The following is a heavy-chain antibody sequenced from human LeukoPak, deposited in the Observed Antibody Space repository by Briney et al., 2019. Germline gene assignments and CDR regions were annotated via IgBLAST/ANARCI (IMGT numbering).Heavy chain of an antibody. J-gene: IGHJ4*02. D-gene: IGHD1-26*01. CDR1: GYTFTGYY. CDR3: ARAEWELRGAFDY. Sequence: ASVKVSCKASGYTFTGYYTHWVRQAPGQGLEWMGWINPNSGGTNYAQKFQGRVTMTRDTSISTAYMELSRLRSDDTAVYYCARAEWELRGAFDYWGQGTLVTVSS. V-gene: IGHV1-2*02. CDR2: INPNSGGT.